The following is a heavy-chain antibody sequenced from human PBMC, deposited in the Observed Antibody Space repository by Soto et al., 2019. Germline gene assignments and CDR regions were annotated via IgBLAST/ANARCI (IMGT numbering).Heavy chain of an antibody. Sequence: GGSLRLSCTASGFTFSDYTMSWVRQPPGKGLEWVSVISAGGSTYYADSVKGRFTVSRANSKNTLYLQMNSLRAEDTAVYYCANVPIWCSSTSCYTEGFDYWGQGTLVTVSS. CDR1: GFTFSDYT. CDR2: ISAGGST. J-gene: IGHJ4*02. D-gene: IGHD2-2*02. V-gene: IGHV3-23*01. CDR3: ANVPIWCSSTSCYTEGFDY.